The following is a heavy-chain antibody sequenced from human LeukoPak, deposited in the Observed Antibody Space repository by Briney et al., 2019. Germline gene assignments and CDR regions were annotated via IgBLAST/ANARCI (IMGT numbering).Heavy chain of an antibody. J-gene: IGHJ6*02. D-gene: IGHD3-3*01. CDR1: GGSISSGSYY. Sequence: PSETLSLTCTVSGGSISSGSYYWSWIRQPAGKGLEWIGRIYTSGSTNYNPSLKSRVTISVDTSKNQFSLKLSSVTAADTAVYYCARDGVGYGMDVWGQGTTVTVSS. CDR2: IYTSGST. CDR3: ARDGVGYGMDV. V-gene: IGHV4-61*02.